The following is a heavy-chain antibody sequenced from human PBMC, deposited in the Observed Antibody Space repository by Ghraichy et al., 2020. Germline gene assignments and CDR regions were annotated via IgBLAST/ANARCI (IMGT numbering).Heavy chain of an antibody. CDR2: ISTYNDNT. Sequence: ASVKVSCKASGYTFNTYGISWVRQAPGQGLEWKGWISTYNDNTNYAQKFQGRVTMTADTSTSTVYLELRSLRSGDTAVYYCARDLNTYDWGLPPFHSWGQGTLVTVSS. D-gene: IGHD3-16*01. V-gene: IGHV1-18*04. CDR3: ARDLNTYDWGLPPFHS. CDR1: GYTFNTYG. J-gene: IGHJ4*02.